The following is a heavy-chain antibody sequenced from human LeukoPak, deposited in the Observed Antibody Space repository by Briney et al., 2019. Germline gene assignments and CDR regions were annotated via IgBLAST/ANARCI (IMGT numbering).Heavy chain of an antibody. CDR2: IGGDGRGT. V-gene: IGHV3-23*01. Sequence: GGSLRLSGTSYAVISCKCPMTSKRQAPGKGLEWVSAIGGDGRGTDYADSVKGRFTISRNNSKNTMYLQMNSQRLVVSGHFYYACRPGGTPTSWGLGALVTVSS. CDR3: ACRPGGTPTS. J-gene: IGHJ5*02. D-gene: IGHD1-26*01. CDR1: AVISCKCP.